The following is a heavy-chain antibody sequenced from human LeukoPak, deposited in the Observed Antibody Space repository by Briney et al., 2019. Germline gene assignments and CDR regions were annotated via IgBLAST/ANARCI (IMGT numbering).Heavy chain of an antibody. CDR3: ARVPYYYDSSQADAFDI. D-gene: IGHD3-22*01. J-gene: IGHJ3*02. V-gene: IGHV4-31*03. Sequence: PSETLSLTCTVSGGSISSGGYYWSWIRQHPGKGLEWIGYIYYSGSTYYNPSLKSRVTISVDTSKNQFSLKLSSVTAADTAVYYCARVPYYYDSSQADAFDIWGQGTMVTVSS. CDR1: GGSISSGGYY. CDR2: IYYSGST.